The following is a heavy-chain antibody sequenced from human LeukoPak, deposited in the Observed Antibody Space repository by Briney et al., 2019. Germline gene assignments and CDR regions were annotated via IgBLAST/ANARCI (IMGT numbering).Heavy chain of an antibody. V-gene: IGHV1-69*05. J-gene: IGHJ6*03. D-gene: IGHD5-24*01. CDR1: GGTFSSYA. CDR3: ARDLARWEMATIFPYYMDV. CDR2: IIPSFGTA. Sequence: GASVKVSCKASGGTFSSYAISWVRQAPGQGLEWMGGIIPSFGTANYAQKFQGRVTITTDESTSTAYMELSSLRSEDTAVYYCARDLARWEMATIFPYYMDVWGKGTTVTVSS.